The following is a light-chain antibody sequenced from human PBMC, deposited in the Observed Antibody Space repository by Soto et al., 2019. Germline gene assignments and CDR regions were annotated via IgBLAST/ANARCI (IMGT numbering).Light chain of an antibody. V-gene: IGKV3-20*01. Sequence: EIVLTQSPGTLSLSPGERATLSCRASQSVSSSFLAWYQQKPGQAPRLLLYGASSRATGIPDRFSGSGSVTEFTLTISRLEPDEVAVYYYHPYGSTPIIFGEGTKVAIK. J-gene: IGKJ4*01. CDR1: QSVSSSF. CDR2: GAS. CDR3: HPYGSTPII.